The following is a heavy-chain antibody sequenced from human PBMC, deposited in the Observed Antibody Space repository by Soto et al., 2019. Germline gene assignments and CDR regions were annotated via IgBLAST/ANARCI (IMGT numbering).Heavy chain of an antibody. J-gene: IGHJ5*02. Sequence: PSETLSLTCTVSGGSISSSSYYWGWIRQPPGKGLEWIGSIYYSGSTYYNPSLKSRVTISVDTSMNQFSLKLSSVTAADTAVYYCASSTRDIVVVPAAIPRFDPWGQGTLVTVSS. CDR2: IYYSGST. D-gene: IGHD2-2*02. CDR1: GGSISSSSYY. CDR3: ASSTRDIVVVPAAIPRFDP. V-gene: IGHV4-39*01.